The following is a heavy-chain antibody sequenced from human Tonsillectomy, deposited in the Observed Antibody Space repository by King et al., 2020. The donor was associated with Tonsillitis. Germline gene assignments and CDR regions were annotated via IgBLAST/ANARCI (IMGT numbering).Heavy chain of an antibody. V-gene: IGHV4-59*01. Sequence: QVQLQESGPGLVRPSETLSLTCSVSGVSMRSYYWGWIRQPPGKGLEWIGYINYSGSTNYSPFLKSRLTMSLDTSRDQFSLKLTSVTAADAALYYCARVATKVETLWPKKKYYYYMDVWGKGTTVTVSS. CDR2: INYSGST. J-gene: IGHJ6*03. D-gene: IGHD4-23*01. CDR1: GVSMRSYY. CDR3: ARVATKVETLWPKKKYYYYMDV.